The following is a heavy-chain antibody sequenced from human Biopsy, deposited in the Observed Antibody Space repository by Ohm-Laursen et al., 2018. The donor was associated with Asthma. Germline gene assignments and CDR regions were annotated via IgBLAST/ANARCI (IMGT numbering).Heavy chain of an antibody. J-gene: IGHJ6*02. CDR3: ARVVSYGDIYFGNDV. CDR1: GGYTVSRDHH. D-gene: IGHD4-17*01. Sequence: PSEALSLTCRLSGGYTVSRDHHWAWIRKPPRKGLESIGFVFWSGSTHYSRSLERRGSISIDTATNEFSMQLWSVTPADTAVYFCARVVSYGDIYFGNDVWGPGNTVGVS. CDR2: VFWSGST. V-gene: IGHV4-30-4*01.